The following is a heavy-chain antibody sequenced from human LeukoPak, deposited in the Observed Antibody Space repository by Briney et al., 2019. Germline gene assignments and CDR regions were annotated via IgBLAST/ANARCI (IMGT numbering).Heavy chain of an antibody. CDR1: GFTFSSYA. Sequence: GGSLRLSCAASGFTFSSYAMHWVRQAPGKGLEWVAVISYDGSNKYYADSVKGRFTISRDNSKNTLYLQMNSLRAEDTAAYYCARDNCGSTSCYHGYWGQGTLVTVSS. CDR3: ARDNCGSTSCYHGY. CDR2: ISYDGSNK. V-gene: IGHV3-30*04. D-gene: IGHD2-2*01. J-gene: IGHJ4*02.